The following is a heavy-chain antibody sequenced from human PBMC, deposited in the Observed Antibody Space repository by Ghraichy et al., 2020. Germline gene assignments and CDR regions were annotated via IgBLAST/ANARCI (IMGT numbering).Heavy chain of an antibody. D-gene: IGHD5-18*01. V-gene: IGHV3-23*01. Sequence: GGSLRLSCAASGFPFSNYAMSWVRQAPGKGLEWVSTISGNGATTYYPDSVKGRFTISRDNSRNPLHLQMKSLRAEDTAVYYCIRQVWCDYWGQGTLVTVSS. J-gene: IGHJ4*02. CDR1: GFPFSNYA. CDR2: ISGNGATT. CDR3: IRQVWCDY.